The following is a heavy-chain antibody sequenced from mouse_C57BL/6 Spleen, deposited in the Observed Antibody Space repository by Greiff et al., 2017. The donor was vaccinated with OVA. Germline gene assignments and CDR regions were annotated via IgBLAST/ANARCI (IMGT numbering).Heavy chain of an antibody. CDR1: GYSFTSYY. CDR3: ASYDYDGYYAIDY. V-gene: IGHV1-66*01. D-gene: IGHD2-4*01. J-gene: IGHJ4*01. CDR2: IYPGSGNT. Sequence: QVQLQQSGPELVKPGASVKISCKASGYSFTSYYLHWVKQRPGQGLEWIGWIYPGSGNTKYNEKFKGKATLTADTSSSTAYLQRSILTSEDSAVYYCASYDYDGYYAIDYWGQGTSVTVSS.